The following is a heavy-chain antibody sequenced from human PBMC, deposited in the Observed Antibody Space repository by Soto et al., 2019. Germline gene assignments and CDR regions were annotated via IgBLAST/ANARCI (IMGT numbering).Heavy chain of an antibody. V-gene: IGHV4-4*07. Sequence: PSDTLSLTCTFSRGSSSSYYWRWIRQPAGKGLEWIGRIYTSGSTNYKPSLKGRVTMSVDTSKNQFSLKLSSVTAADTAVYYCASPYCTNGVCYDAFDIWGQGTMVSVSS. D-gene: IGHD2-8*01. CDR3: ASPYCTNGVCYDAFDI. CDR2: IYTSGST. J-gene: IGHJ3*02. CDR1: RGSSSSYY.